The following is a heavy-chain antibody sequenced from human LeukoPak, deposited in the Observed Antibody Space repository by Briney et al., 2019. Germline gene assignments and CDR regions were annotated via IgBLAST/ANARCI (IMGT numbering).Heavy chain of an antibody. V-gene: IGHV3-21*01. Sequence: GGSLRLSCAASGFTFGTYSMNWVRQAPGKGLEWVSSISSSSRYIYYADSVKGRFTISRDNAKNSLYLQMNSLRAEDTAVYYCARGEGDPTYYYYGMDVWGHGTTVTVTS. CDR1: GFTFGTYS. CDR3: ARGEGDPTYYYYGMDV. J-gene: IGHJ6*02. D-gene: IGHD2-21*02. CDR2: ISSSSRYI.